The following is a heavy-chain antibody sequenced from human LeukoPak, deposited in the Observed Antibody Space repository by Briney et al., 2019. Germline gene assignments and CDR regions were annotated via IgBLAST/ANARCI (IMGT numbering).Heavy chain of an antibody. D-gene: IGHD5-12*01. V-gene: IGHV4-34*01. CDR2: INHSGTT. Sequence: SQTLPLTCGVYGGSFFGYYWTSIRQPPGNGLEWIGEINHSGTTRYHPSLKSRVTISLDTSKSQFSLKLTSVTAADTAVYFCARVPSRGSPFFDCWGQGTLVTVSS. J-gene: IGHJ4*02. CDR1: GGSFFGYY. CDR3: ARVPSRGSPFFDC.